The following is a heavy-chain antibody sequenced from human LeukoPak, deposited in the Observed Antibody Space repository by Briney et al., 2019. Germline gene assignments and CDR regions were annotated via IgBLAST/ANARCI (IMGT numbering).Heavy chain of an antibody. D-gene: IGHD2-15*01. J-gene: IGHJ4*02. CDR2: ISSSSSYI. CDR1: GFTFSSCS. CDR3: ARALHCSGGSCYIDY. V-gene: IGHV3-21*01. Sequence: GGSLRLSCAASGFTFSSCSMNWVRQAPGKGLEWVSSISSSSSYIYYADSVKGRFTISRDNAKNSLYLQMNSLRAEDTAVYYCARALHCSGGSCYIDYWGQGTLVTVSS.